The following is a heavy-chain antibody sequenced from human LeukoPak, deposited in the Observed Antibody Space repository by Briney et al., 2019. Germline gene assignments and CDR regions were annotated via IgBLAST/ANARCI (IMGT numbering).Heavy chain of an antibody. CDR3: ARGPRYYDWVSFDY. J-gene: IGHJ4*02. CDR1: GYTFTSYD. Sequence: ASVKVSCKASGYTFTSYDINWVRQATGQGLEWMGWMNPNSGNTGYAQKFQGRVTITRNTSISTAYMELSSLRSEDTAVYYCARGPRYYDWVSFDYWGQGTLVTVSS. V-gene: IGHV1-8*03. CDR2: MNPNSGNT. D-gene: IGHD3-22*01.